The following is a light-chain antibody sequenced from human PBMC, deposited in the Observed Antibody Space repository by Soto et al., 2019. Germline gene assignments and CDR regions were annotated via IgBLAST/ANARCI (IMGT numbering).Light chain of an antibody. CDR3: SSYTSNRGV. J-gene: IGLJ1*01. CDR1: SSDVGDYNF. Sequence: QSVLTQPASVSGYPGQSITISCTGTSSDVGDYNFVAWYQQHPGKAPKLIIYEVTNRPSGVSDRFSGSKSGNTASLTISGLQAEDESDYYCSSYTSNRGVFGTGTKVTVL. V-gene: IGLV2-14*01. CDR2: EVT.